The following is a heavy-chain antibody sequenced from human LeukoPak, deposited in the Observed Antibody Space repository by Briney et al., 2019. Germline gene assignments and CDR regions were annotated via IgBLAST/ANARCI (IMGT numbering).Heavy chain of an antibody. Sequence: SETLSLTCTVSGGSISSSSYYWGWIRQPPGKGLEWIGSIYYSGSTYYNPSLKSRVTISVDTSKNQFSLKLSSVTAADTAVYYCARGAAYGSGSTWGQGTLVTVSS. D-gene: IGHD3-10*01. CDR3: ARGAAYGSGST. CDR1: GGSISSSSYY. V-gene: IGHV4-39*07. CDR2: IYYSGST. J-gene: IGHJ4*02.